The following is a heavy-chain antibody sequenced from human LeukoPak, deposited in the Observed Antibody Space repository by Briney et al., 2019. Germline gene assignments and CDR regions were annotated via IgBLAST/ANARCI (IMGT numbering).Heavy chain of an antibody. CDR1: GYTFTGYY. V-gene: IGHV1-2*02. D-gene: IGHD2-15*01. CDR3: ASLGYCSGGSCYLDAFDI. J-gene: IGHJ3*02. Sequence: GASVKVSCKASGYTFTGYYMHWVRQAPGQGLEWKGWINPNSGGTNYAQKFQGRVTMTRDTSISTAYMELSRLRSDDTAVYYCASLGYCSGGSCYLDAFDIWGQGTMVTVSS. CDR2: INPNSGGT.